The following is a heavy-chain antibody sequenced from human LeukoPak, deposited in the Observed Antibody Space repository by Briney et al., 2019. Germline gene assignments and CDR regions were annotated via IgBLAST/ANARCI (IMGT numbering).Heavy chain of an antibody. V-gene: IGHV4-59*08. D-gene: IGHD3-3*01. CDR3: ARRDFWSGYFDY. J-gene: IGHJ4*02. CDR2: IYYSGTT. Sequence: IGYIYYSGTTNYNPSLKSRVTISVDTSKNQFSLKLSSVTAADTAVYYCARRDFWSGYFDYWGQGTLVTVSS.